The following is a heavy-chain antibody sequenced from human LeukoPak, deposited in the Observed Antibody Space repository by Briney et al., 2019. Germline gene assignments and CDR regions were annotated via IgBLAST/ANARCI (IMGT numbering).Heavy chain of an antibody. D-gene: IGHD3-3*01. Sequence: GGSLRLSCAASGFTFDDYAMHWVRQAPGEGVEWVSGISWNSGSIGYADSVKGRFTISRDNAKNSLYLQMNSLRAEDTALYYCAKDQPITIFGVVIAGAFDIWGQGTMVTVS. V-gene: IGHV3-9*01. J-gene: IGHJ3*02. CDR3: AKDQPITIFGVVIAGAFDI. CDR1: GFTFDDYA. CDR2: ISWNSGSI.